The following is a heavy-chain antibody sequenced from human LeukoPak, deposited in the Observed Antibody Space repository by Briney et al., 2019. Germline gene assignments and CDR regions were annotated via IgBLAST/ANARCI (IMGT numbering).Heavy chain of an antibody. V-gene: IGHV4-34*01. D-gene: IGHD6-13*01. CDR1: GGSFSGYY. CDR3: GRVTFIAAAGSFDLYCDMDG. J-gene: IGHJ6*03. Sequence: PSETLSLTCAAYGGSFSGYYWSWIRQPPGKGLEWIGEINHNGSTNYNPSLKSRLTTSSKTNTNHSPLKLSDVTAADTAVEYCGRVTFIAAAGSFDLYCDMDGWGKGTTVTVSS. CDR2: INHNGST.